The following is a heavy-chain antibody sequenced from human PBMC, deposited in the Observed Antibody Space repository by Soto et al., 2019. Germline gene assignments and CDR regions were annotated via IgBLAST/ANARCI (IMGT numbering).Heavy chain of an antibody. V-gene: IGHV4-39*01. D-gene: IGHD6-19*01. CDR2: IYYSGST. CDR3: ASATGYSSGWFDREPNYGMDV. Sequence: SNTLSLTCTVSGGSSISSSYYWGWIRQPPGKGLEWIGSIYYSGSTYYNPSLKSRVTISVDTSKNQFSLKLSSVTAADTAVYYCASATGYSSGWFDREPNYGMDVWVQGTTVTVSS. J-gene: IGHJ6*02. CDR1: GGSSISSSYY.